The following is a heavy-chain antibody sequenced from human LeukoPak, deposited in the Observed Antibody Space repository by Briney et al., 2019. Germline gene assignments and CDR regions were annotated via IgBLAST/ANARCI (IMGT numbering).Heavy chain of an antibody. Sequence: SVKVSCKASGGTFISYAISWVRQAPGQGLEWMGGIIPIFGRANYAQKFQGRVTITADKSTSTTYMELSSLRSEDTAVYSCARAGDILTGYYYWGQGTLVTVSS. J-gene: IGHJ4*02. V-gene: IGHV1-69*06. CDR2: IIPIFGRA. CDR1: GGTFISYA. CDR3: ARAGDILTGYYY. D-gene: IGHD3-9*01.